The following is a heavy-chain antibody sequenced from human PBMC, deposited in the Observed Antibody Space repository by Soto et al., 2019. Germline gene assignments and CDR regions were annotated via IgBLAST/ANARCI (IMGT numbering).Heavy chain of an antibody. CDR2: FDPEDGET. D-gene: IGHD2-2*01. Sequence: GASVKVSCKVSGYTLTELSMHWVRQAPGKGLEWMGGFDPEDGETIYAQKLQGRVTMTEDNSKNTLYLQMNSLRAEDTAVYYCAKKIAVVVPAANGTMGYMDVWGKGSKVIVS. V-gene: IGHV1-24*01. CDR1: GYTLTELS. J-gene: IGHJ6*03. CDR3: AKKIAVVVPAANGTMGYMDV.